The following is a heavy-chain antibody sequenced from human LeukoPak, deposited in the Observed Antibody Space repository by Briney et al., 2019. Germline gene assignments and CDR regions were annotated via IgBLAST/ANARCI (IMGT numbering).Heavy chain of an antibody. CDR2: IYYSVST. CDR1: XGSXSSYY. Sequence: SETLSXXXXXXXGSXSSYYWSWIRQPPGKGLEWIWYIYYSVSTNYNPSLKSRVTISVGTSKTQFALKLSSVTAADTAVYYCARHLRSMVRGVITTYYYYGMDVWGQGTTVTVSS. D-gene: IGHD3-10*01. J-gene: IGHJ6*02. CDR3: ARHLRSMVRGVITTYYYYGMDV. V-gene: IGHV4-59*08.